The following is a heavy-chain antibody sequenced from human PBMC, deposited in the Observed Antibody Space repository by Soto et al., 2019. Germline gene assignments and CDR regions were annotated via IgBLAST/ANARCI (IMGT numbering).Heavy chain of an antibody. J-gene: IGHJ4*02. CDR3: ARDVLNGIEAAGTELFDS. CDR1: GYTFTSYG. D-gene: IGHD6-13*01. V-gene: IGHV1-18*01. Sequence: QVQLVQSGAEAKKPGASVKVSCKASGYTFTSYGISWVRQAPGQGLEWMGWISAYNVNTNYAQKLKGRVTMTTDTSKSPAYMDLRRLRSDDTAVYYCARDVLNGIEAAGTELFDSWGQGTLVTVSS. CDR2: ISAYNVNT.